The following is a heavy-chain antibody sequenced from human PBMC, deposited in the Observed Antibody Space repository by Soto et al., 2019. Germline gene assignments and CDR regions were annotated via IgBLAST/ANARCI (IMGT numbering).Heavy chain of an antibody. CDR2: INPSGGST. CDR1: GYTFTSYY. Sequence: QVQLVQSGAEVKKPGASVKVSCKASGYTFTSYYMHWVRQAPGQGLEWMGIINPSGGSTSYAQKFQGGVIMTRDTSTSTDYMERSGLRSEDTAVYYCARGGAMAPKVDWGQGTLVTVSS. J-gene: IGHJ4*02. V-gene: IGHV1-46*01. D-gene: IGHD3-16*01. CDR3: ARGGAMAPKVD.